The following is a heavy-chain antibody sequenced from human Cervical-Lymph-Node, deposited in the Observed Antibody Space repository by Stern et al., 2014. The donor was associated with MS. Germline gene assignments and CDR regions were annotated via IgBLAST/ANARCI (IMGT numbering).Heavy chain of an antibody. V-gene: IGHV1-69*01. CDR2: IIPIFGTA. CDR3: AGPATVTVGAMDV. J-gene: IGHJ6*02. CDR1: GGTFSSYP. Sequence: VQLVESGAEVKKPGSSVKVSCKASGGTFSSYPINWVRQAPGQGLEWMGGIIPIFGTAKYAQKCQGRVTITADESTSTAYMELSSLRSEDTAVYYCAGPATVTVGAMDVWGQGTKVTVSS. D-gene: IGHD4-17*01.